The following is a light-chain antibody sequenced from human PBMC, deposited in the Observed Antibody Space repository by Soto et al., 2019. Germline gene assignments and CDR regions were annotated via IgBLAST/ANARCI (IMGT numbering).Light chain of an antibody. J-gene: IGKJ4*01. CDR3: QQRSSWPLLT. V-gene: IGKV3-11*01. CDR2: DAS. Sequence: EIVLTQSPATLSLSPGEIATLSCRASQSVSNYLAWFQQKPGQAPRLLIYDASNRATGIPARFSGSGSGTDFTLTISSLEPEDFAVYYCQQRSSWPLLTFGGGTQVEI. CDR1: QSVSNY.